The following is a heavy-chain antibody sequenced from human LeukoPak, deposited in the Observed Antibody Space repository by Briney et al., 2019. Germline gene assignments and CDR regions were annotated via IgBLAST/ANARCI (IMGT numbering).Heavy chain of an antibody. V-gene: IGHV3-21*01. CDR2: ISSSSSYI. CDR3: AREWDSSSYYFDY. J-gene: IGHJ4*02. Sequence: GGSLRLSCAASGFTFSSYSMNWVRQAPGKGLEWVSSISSSSSYIYYADSVKGRFTISRDNAKNSLYLQMNSLRAEDTAVYYCAREWDSSSYYFDYWGQGTLVTVSS. CDR1: GFTFSSYS. D-gene: IGHD6-13*01.